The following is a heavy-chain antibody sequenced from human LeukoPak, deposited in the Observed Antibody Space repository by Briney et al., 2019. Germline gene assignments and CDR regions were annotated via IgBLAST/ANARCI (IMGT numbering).Heavy chain of an antibody. CDR2: ISSSSSTI. CDR3: TRVGGYQLPKFDY. CDR1: GFNFNTYA. Sequence: GSLRLSCAASGFNFNTYAMNWVRQAPGKGLEWISYISSSSSTIYYADSVKGRFSISRDNAKNSVYLEMNSPGDEDTAVYYCTRVGGYQLPKFDYWGRGTLVTVSS. D-gene: IGHD2-2*01. V-gene: IGHV3-48*02. J-gene: IGHJ4*02.